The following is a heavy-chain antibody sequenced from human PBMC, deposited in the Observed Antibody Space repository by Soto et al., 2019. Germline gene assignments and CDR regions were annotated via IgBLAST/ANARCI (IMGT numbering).Heavy chain of an antibody. CDR1: GLIFDDFA. CDR2: ISWNSGSL. CDR3: AKTPYSGSAGAFDI. Sequence: EVQLVESGGGLVQPGRSLRLSCAASGLIFDDFAMHWVPQPPGKGLEWVSGISWNSGSLGYADSVKGRFTISRDNAKNSLYLQMNSLRAEDTALYYCAKTPYSGSAGAFDIWGQGTMVTVSS. J-gene: IGHJ3*02. V-gene: IGHV3-9*01. D-gene: IGHD1-26*01.